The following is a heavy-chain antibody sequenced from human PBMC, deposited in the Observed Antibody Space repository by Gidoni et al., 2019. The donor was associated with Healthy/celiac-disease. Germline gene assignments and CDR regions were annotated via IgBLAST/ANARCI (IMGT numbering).Heavy chain of an antibody. Sequence: QVQLVESGGGVVQPGRSLRLSCAASGFTFSSYGMHWVRQAPGKGLECVAVISYDGSNKYYADSVKSRFTISRDNSKNTLYLQMNSLRAEDTAVYYCANTFDNMVRGVEDDAFDIWGQGTMVTVSS. CDR1: GFTFSSYG. V-gene: IGHV3-30*18. CDR2: ISYDGSNK. J-gene: IGHJ3*02. CDR3: ANTFDNMVRGVEDDAFDI. D-gene: IGHD3-10*01.